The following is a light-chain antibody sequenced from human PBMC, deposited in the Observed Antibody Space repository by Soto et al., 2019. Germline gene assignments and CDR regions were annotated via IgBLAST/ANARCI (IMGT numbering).Light chain of an antibody. CDR1: SSDVGGYNY. J-gene: IGLJ1*01. V-gene: IGLV2-8*01. CDR3: SSYVGSNNFV. CDR2: EVS. Sequence: QSVLTQPPSASGSPGQSVTISCTGTSSDVGGYNYVPWYQQHPGKAPKLMIYEVSERPSGVPDRFSGSKSGNTASLTVSGLQADDEADYYCSSYVGSNNFVFGTGTKVTVL.